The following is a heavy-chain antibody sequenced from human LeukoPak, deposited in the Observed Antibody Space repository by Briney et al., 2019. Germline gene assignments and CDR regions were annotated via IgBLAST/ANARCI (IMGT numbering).Heavy chain of an antibody. CDR1: GFTFSSYG. D-gene: IGHD3-3*01. J-gene: IGHJ6*03. V-gene: IGHV3-30*02. Sequence: GGSLRLSCVASGFTFSSYGMHWVRQAPGKGLEWVAFIRYDGSNKYYADSVKGRFTISRDNSKNTLYLQMNSLRGEDTAVYYCAKDGGTGLDYYYYYMDVWGKGTTVTISS. CDR3: AKDGGTGLDYYYYYMDV. CDR2: IRYDGSNK.